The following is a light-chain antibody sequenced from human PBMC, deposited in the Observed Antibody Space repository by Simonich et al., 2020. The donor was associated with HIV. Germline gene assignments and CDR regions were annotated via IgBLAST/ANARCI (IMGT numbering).Light chain of an antibody. CDR2: GAS. CDR3: QQYNNWPLTWT. CDR1: QSVSTN. V-gene: IGKV3-15*01. Sequence: EIVMTQSPATLSVSPGERATLSCRASQSVSTNLAWYQQKPGQAARLLIYGASTRATGMSARFSGSGSGTEFTLTISSLQSEDFAVYYCQQYNNWPLTWTFGQGTKVEIK. J-gene: IGKJ1*01.